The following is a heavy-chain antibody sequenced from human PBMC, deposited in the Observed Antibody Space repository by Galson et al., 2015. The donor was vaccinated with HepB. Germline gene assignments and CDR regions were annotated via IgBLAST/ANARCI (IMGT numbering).Heavy chain of an antibody. CDR1: GFTVSSNY. Sequence: SLRLSCAASGFTVSSNYMSWVRQAPGKGLEWVSVIYSGGSTYYADSVKGRFTISRDNSKNTLYLQMNSLRAEDTAVYYCARTEGIAAAGDSAEYFQHWGQGTLVTVSS. D-gene: IGHD6-13*01. CDR3: ARTEGIAAAGDSAEYFQH. CDR2: IYSGGST. J-gene: IGHJ1*01. V-gene: IGHV3-53*01.